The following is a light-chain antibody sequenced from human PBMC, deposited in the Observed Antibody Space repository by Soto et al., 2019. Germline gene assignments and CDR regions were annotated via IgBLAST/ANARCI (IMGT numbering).Light chain of an antibody. Sequence: DIVMTQSPDSLAVSLGERATINCKSSQSVLYSSNNKNYLAWYQQKPGQPPKLLIYWASTRESGVPDRFSGSGSGTDFTLTFSSLQADDVAVYYCQQYFRPWTFGQGTKVEIK. J-gene: IGKJ1*01. V-gene: IGKV4-1*01. CDR2: WAS. CDR3: QQYFRPWT. CDR1: QSVLYSSNNKNY.